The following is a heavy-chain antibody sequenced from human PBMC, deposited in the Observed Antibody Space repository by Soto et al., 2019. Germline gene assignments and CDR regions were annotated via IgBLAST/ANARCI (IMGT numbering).Heavy chain of an antibody. CDR1: GFTFSSYA. V-gene: IGHV3-23*01. CDR2: VRGRGGST. CDR3: AKGVLGWEFTVGL. J-gene: IGHJ4*02. D-gene: IGHD1-26*01. Sequence: EVQLLESGGGLVQPGGSLRLSCAASGFTFSSYAMSWVRQAPGKGLEWVSAVRGRGGSTYYADSVKSRFTISRDNSKNTLYLRTNSLRAEDTAVYYCAKGVLGWEFTVGLWGQGNLVTVSS.